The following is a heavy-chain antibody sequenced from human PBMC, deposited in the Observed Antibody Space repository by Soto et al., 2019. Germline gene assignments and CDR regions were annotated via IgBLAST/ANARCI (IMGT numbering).Heavy chain of an antibody. D-gene: IGHD1-7*01. CDR1: GGSFSGYY. Sequence: SETLSLTCAVYGGSFSGYYWSWIRQPPGKGLEWIGEINHSGSTNYNPSLKSRVTISVDTSKNQFSLKLSSVTAADTAVYYCARGRNWNYGSYYYYGMDVWGQGTTVTVSS. CDR2: INHSGST. CDR3: ARGRNWNYGSYYYYGMDV. V-gene: IGHV4-34*01. J-gene: IGHJ6*02.